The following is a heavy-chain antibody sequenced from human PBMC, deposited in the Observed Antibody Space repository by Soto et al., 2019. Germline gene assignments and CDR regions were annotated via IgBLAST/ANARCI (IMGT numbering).Heavy chain of an antibody. V-gene: IGHV1-69*02. Sequence: ASVKVSCKASGGTFSSYTISWVRQAPGQGLEWMGRIIPILGIANYAQKFQGRVTITADKSTSTSYMELSSLRSEDTAVYYCARSGEGPYQLLRTNYYYYYMDVWGKGTTVTVSS. D-gene: IGHD2-2*01. CDR3: ARSGEGPYQLLRTNYYYYYMDV. J-gene: IGHJ6*03. CDR2: IIPILGIA. CDR1: GGTFSSYT.